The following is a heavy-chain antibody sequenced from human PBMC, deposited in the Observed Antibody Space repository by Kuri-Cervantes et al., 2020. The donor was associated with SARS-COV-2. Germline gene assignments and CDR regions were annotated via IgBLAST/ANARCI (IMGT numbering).Heavy chain of an antibody. V-gene: IGHV3-21*01. CDR1: DGFTFTNCE. Sequence: GESLKISCKVSDGFTFTNCEMKWVRQAPGKGLEWGSYFSSSSSYIYYADSVKGRFTISRDNAKNSLYLQMNSLRAEDTAVYYCARNVGYDFWSGYSDYYYYYGMDVWGQGTTVTVSS. J-gene: IGHJ6*02. D-gene: IGHD3-3*01. CDR3: ARNVGYDFWSGYSDYYYYYGMDV. CDR2: FSSSSSYI.